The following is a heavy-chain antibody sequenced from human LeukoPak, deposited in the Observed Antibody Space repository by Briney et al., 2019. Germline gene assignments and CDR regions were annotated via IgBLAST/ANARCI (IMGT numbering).Heavy chain of an antibody. Sequence: VGSLRLSCAASGFTVSSNYMSWVRQAPGKGLEWVSVIYSGGSTYYADSVKGRFTISRDNSKDTLYLQMNSLRAEDTAVYYCAREETIALAGSDYWGQGTLVTVSS. CDR2: IYSGGST. CDR3: AREETIALAGSDY. D-gene: IGHD6-19*01. V-gene: IGHV3-66*02. J-gene: IGHJ4*02. CDR1: GFTVSSNY.